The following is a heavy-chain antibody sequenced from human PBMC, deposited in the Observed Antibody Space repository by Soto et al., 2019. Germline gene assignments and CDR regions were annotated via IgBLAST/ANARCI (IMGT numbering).Heavy chain of an antibody. D-gene: IGHD3-16*01. CDR2: TYYRSKWYS. V-gene: IGHV6-1*01. CDR1: GDSVSSYSFV. J-gene: IGHJ5*01. CDR3: PRLIGNSWLDS. Sequence: SQTLSLPFAISGDSVSSYSFVWNWIRPSPSGGLEWLGRTYYRSKWYSEYAISVKSRISINPDTSSNQVSLQLNSVTPDDTAAYYCPRLIGNSWLDSWGQGTLVTVSS.